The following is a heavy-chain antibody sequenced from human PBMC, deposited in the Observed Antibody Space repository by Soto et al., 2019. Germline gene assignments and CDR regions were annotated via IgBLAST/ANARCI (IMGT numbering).Heavy chain of an antibody. CDR1: GYTFTNFW. CDR2: IYPGDSDT. D-gene: IGHD3-10*01. Sequence: PGESLKISCKGSGYTFTNFWIAWVRQMPGKGLEWMGIIYPGDSDTTYSPSFQGQVTISADKSVSTAYLQWSSLKASDTAIYYCARPGEMGVTPVRRSGLWAPARGEKTKYYYSAMDVWGQGTTVTVSS. V-gene: IGHV5-51*01. J-gene: IGHJ6*02. CDR3: ARPGEMGVTPVRRSGLWAPARGEKTKYYYSAMDV.